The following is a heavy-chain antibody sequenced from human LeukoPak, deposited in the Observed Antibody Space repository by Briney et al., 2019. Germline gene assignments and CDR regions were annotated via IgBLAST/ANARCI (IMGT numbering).Heavy chain of an antibody. V-gene: IGHV3-7*02. Sequence: PGGSLRLSCAASGFTFSSYWMNWVRQAPGKGLEWVANINQGGSEKYYVDSVKGRFTISRDNAKNSLYLQMNSLRAEDTAVYYCARSLGGSYYPDAFDIWGQGTMVTVSS. CDR2: INQGGSEK. CDR1: GFTFSSYW. CDR3: ARSLGGSYYPDAFDI. D-gene: IGHD1-26*01. J-gene: IGHJ3*02.